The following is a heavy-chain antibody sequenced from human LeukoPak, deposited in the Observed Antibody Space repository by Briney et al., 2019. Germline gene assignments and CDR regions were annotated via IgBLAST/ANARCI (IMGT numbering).Heavy chain of an antibody. Sequence: GGSLRLSCAASGFTFSSYAMHWVRQAPGKGLEWVAITSYDGSNKYYADSVKGRFTISRDNPQNSLYLQMNSLRAEDTAAYYCARVARPWGISVAGTFDSWGQGTLVTVSS. D-gene: IGHD6-19*01. CDR1: GFTFSSYA. J-gene: IGHJ4*02. V-gene: IGHV3-30*04. CDR3: ARVARPWGISVAGTFDS. CDR2: TSYDGSNK.